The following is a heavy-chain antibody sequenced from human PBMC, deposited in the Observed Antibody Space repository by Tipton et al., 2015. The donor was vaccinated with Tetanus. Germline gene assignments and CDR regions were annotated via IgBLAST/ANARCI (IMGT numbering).Heavy chain of an antibody. J-gene: IGHJ4*02. CDR2: INHSGST. V-gene: IGHV4-34*01. CDR3: ARVNRYSSSSSPFDY. D-gene: IGHD6-6*01. Sequence: TLSLTCAVYGGSFSGYYWSWIRQPPGKGLEWIGEINHSGSTNYNPSLKSRVTISVDTSKNQFSLKLSSVTAADTAVYYCARVNRYSSSSSPFDYWGQGPLVTVSS. CDR1: GGSFSGYY.